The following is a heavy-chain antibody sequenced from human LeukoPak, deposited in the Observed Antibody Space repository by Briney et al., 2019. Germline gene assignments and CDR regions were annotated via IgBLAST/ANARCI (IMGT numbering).Heavy chain of an antibody. CDR2: MYVSGTT. CDR1: GGSISSYY. J-gene: IGHJ6*02. CDR3: ASENYYDSSGYSKGLDA. Sequence: SETLSLTCTVSGGSISSYYWTWVRQPAGKGLEWIGRMYVSGTTNYNPSLKSRVTMSVDTSKNQFSLKLTSVTAADTAVYYCASENYYDSSGYSKGLDAWGQGTTVTVSS. V-gene: IGHV4-4*07. D-gene: IGHD3-22*01.